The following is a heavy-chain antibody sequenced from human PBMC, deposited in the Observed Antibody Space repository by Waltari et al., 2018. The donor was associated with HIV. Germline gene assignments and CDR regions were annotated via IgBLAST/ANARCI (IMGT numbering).Heavy chain of an antibody. CDR1: GGPISSSEYY. D-gene: IGHD3-3*01. V-gene: IGHV4-39*01. J-gene: IGHJ4*02. CDR3: ARQVRGHGFLANLYYFDF. CDR2: MYDGGST. Sequence: QLQLQESGPGLVKPSETLSLTCTVSGGPISSSEYYWGWIRQPPGNGLEWIGNMYDGGSTYYNPSLKSRVTISVDTSKNQFSLKLDSVTAADTAVYFCARQVRGHGFLANLYYFDFWGQGALVTVSS.